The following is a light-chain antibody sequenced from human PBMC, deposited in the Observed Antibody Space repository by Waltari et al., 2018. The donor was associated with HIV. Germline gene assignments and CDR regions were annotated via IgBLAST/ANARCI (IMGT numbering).Light chain of an antibody. Sequence: DIVMTQSPDSLAVSLGERATIKCKSSQSVLYSSNNKNYLAWYQQKPGQPPKLLIFWASTRESGVPDRFSGSGSGTDFTLTISSLQAEDVAVYYCQQYYGSPYTFGQGTKLE. CDR3: QQYYGSPYT. CDR2: WAS. CDR1: QSVLYSSNNKNY. V-gene: IGKV4-1*01. J-gene: IGKJ2*01.